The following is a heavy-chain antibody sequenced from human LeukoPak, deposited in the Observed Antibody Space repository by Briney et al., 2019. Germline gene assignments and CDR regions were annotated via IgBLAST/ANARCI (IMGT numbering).Heavy chain of an antibody. V-gene: IGHV3-33*06. Sequence: GRSLRLSCEASGFTFINYGMHWVRRAPGKGLEWVAVVWYDGSNKYYADSVKGRFTISRDNSKNTLYLQMNSLRAEDTAVYYCAKDRDTAMEIEYWGQGPLVTVSS. CDR1: GFTFINYG. CDR2: VWYDGSNK. D-gene: IGHD5-18*01. CDR3: AKDRDTAMEIEY. J-gene: IGHJ4*02.